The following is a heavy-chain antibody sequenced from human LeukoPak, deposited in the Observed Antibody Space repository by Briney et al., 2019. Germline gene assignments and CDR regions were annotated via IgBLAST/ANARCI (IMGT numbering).Heavy chain of an antibody. CDR2: IRHSGST. Sequence: SETLSLTCTVSGYSISSGYFWGWIRQPPGKGLEWIGCIRHSGSTYYNPSLKSRVTISVDTSKNQFSLKLSSVTAADTAVYYCAREVAYWGQGTLVTVSS. J-gene: IGHJ4*02. V-gene: IGHV4-38-2*02. CDR1: GYSISSGYF. D-gene: IGHD2-15*01. CDR3: AREVAY.